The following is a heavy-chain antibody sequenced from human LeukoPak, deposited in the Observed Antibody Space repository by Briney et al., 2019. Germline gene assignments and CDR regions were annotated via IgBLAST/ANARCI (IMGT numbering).Heavy chain of an antibody. CDR2: IYNSGST. Sequence: NASETLSLTCNVSGDSISSYYWSWIRQPPGKGLEWIGYIYNSGSTNYNPSLKSRVTISVDTSKNQFSLELSSVTAADTAVYYCARGCISTSCFDYWGQGTLVTVSS. CDR1: GDSISSYY. D-gene: IGHD2-2*01. CDR3: ARGCISTSCFDY. V-gene: IGHV4-59*12. J-gene: IGHJ4*02.